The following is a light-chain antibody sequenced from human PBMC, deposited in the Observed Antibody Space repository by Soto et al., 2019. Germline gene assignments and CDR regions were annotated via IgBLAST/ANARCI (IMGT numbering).Light chain of an antibody. J-gene: IGKJ4*01. V-gene: IGKV3-11*01. CDR2: DAS. CDR3: QQRNNWPRT. CDR1: QSVDKY. Sequence: EIVLTQSPATLSFSPGERATLSCRASQSVDKYLVWYQQKPGQAPRLLIYDASSRATGITARFSVSGSGTGSRLAITGLEPEDFALYYCQQRNNWPRTFGGGNKLEIK.